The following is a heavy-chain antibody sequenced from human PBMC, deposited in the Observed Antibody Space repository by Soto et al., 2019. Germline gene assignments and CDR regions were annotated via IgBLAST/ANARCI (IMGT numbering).Heavy chain of an antibody. V-gene: IGHV4-30-2*01. CDR1: GGSISSGGYS. D-gene: IGHD3-3*01. J-gene: IGHJ6*02. CDR2: IYQSGST. Sequence: QLQLQESGSGLVKPSQTLSLTCAVSGGSISSGGYSWSWIRQPPGKGLEWIGYIYQSGSTYYNPSLKSRVSISVDRPKNQFSLKLSSVTAADTAVYYCARGGVNYVFWSVGMDVWGQGTTVTVSS. CDR3: ARGGVNYVFWSVGMDV.